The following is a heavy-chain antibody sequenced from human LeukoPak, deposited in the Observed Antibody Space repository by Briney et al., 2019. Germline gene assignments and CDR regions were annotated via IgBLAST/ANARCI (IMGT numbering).Heavy chain of an antibody. CDR3: ARDQGSLTRSWYTGY. CDR2: ISAYNGDT. D-gene: IGHD6-13*01. CDR1: GYTFTSYG. J-gene: IGHJ4*02. V-gene: IGHV1-18*01. Sequence: GASVKVSCKASGYTFTSYGISWVRQAPGQGLEWMGWISAYNGDTVYAQKFQGRVTMTRDTSITTAYMDLSSLTPDDTAVYFCARDQGSLTRSWYTGYWGQGTQVTVSS.